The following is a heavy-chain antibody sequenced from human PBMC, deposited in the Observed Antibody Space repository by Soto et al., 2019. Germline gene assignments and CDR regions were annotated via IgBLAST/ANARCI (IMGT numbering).Heavy chain of an antibody. D-gene: IGHD6-13*01. J-gene: IGHJ4*02. V-gene: IGHV4-38-2*02. CDR2: IFRDGST. Sequence: SETLSLTCAVSGYSLSSGYYWVWIRQPPGKGLEWIGSIFRDGSTYYNPSLKSRLIISVDTSKNQFSLKLSSVTAADTAFYYCEREGTTIASSGIDSWGQGTLVTVSS. CDR1: GYSLSSGYY. CDR3: EREGTTIASSGIDS.